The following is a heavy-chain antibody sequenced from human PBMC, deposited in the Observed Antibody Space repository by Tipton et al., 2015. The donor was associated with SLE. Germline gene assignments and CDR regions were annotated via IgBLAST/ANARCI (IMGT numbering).Heavy chain of an antibody. CDR2: ISSSGSTI. CDR3: ARGGDIVDYFDL. Sequence: GSLRLSCAASGFTFSSYEMNWVRQAPGKGLEWVSYISSSGSTIYYADSVKGRFTISRDNAKNSLHLQMNSLRAEDTAVYYCARGGDIVDYFDLWGRGTLVTVSS. J-gene: IGHJ2*01. CDR1: GFTFSSYE. V-gene: IGHV3-48*03. D-gene: IGHD5-12*01.